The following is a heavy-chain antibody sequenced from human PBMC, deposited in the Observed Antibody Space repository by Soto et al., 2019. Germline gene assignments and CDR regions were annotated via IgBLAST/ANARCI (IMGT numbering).Heavy chain of an antibody. Sequence: ASVKVSCKASGYTLTIYAMHWVRQAPGQRLEWMGWINAGNGNTKYSQKFQGRVTITRDTSASTAYMELSSLRSEDTAVYYCARSGDVSLGAFDIWGQGTMVTVSS. J-gene: IGHJ3*02. CDR1: GYTLTIYA. V-gene: IGHV1-3*01. CDR3: ARSGDVSLGAFDI. D-gene: IGHD3-16*01. CDR2: INAGNGNT.